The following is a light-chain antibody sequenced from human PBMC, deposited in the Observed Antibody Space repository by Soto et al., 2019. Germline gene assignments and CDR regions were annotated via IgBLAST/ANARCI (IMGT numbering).Light chain of an antibody. J-gene: IGKJ4*01. V-gene: IGKV3-20*01. CDR3: QQFSSYPLT. CDR2: DAS. CDR1: QTVRNNY. Sequence: EFVLTQSPGTLSLSPGERATLSCRASQTVRNNYLAWYQQKPGQAPRLLIYDASSRATGIPDRFSGGGSGTDFTLTISRLEHEDFAVYYCQQFSSYPLTFGGGPKVEIK.